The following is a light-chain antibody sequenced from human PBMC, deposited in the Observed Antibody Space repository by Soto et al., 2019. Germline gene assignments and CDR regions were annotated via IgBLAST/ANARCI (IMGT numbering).Light chain of an antibody. CDR2: DVS. Sequence: ALTQPASVSGCPGQSITSSCTGASSDVGGYNYVSWYQQHPGKAPKLMIYDVSNRPSGVSNRFSGSKSGNTASLTISGLQAEDEADYYCSSYTSSSTLYVFGTGTKVTVL. J-gene: IGLJ1*01. V-gene: IGLV2-14*01. CDR1: SSDVGGYNY. CDR3: SSYTSSSTLYV.